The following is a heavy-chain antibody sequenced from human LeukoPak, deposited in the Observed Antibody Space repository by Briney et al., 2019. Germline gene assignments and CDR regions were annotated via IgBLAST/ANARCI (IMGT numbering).Heavy chain of an antibody. V-gene: IGHV3-49*04. CDR1: GFTFGDYA. Sequence: GGSLRLSCTASGFTFGDYAMSWVRQAPGKGLEWVGFIRSKAYGGTTEYAASVKGRFTISRDNSKNTLYLQMNSLRAEDTAVYYCAKDWGPSGSYYFDYWGQGTLVTVSS. CDR3: AKDWGPSGSYYFDY. D-gene: IGHD1-26*01. CDR2: IRSKAYGGTT. J-gene: IGHJ4*02.